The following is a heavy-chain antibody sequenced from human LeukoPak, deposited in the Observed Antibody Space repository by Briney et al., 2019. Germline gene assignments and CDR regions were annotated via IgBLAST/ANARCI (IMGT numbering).Heavy chain of an antibody. CDR2: INHSGST. CDR1: GGSFSGYY. CDR3: ARSPDSSGYYYIGY. J-gene: IGHJ4*02. D-gene: IGHD3-22*01. V-gene: IGHV4-34*01. Sequence: PSETLSLTCAVYGGSFSGYYWSWIRQPPGKGLEWIGEINHSGSTNCNPSLKSRVTISVDTSKNQFSLKLSSVTAADTAVYYCARSPDSSGYYYIGYWGQGTLVTVSS.